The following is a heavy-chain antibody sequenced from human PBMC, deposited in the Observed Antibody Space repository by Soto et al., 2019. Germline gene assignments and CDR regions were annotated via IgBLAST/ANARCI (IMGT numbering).Heavy chain of an antibody. CDR2: IYYSGST. CDR3: ARTPLTGNKRVYDFDY. J-gene: IGHJ4*02. Sequence: QVQLQESGPGLVKPSQTLSLTCTVSGGSISSGNYYWSWIRQPPGKGLEWIGHIYYSGSTYYNPSLKSRVTISADTSKNQLSLKLSSVTAADTAVYYCARTPLTGNKRVYDFDYWGQGTLVTVSS. CDR1: GGSISSGNYY. D-gene: IGHD3-9*01. V-gene: IGHV4-30-4*01.